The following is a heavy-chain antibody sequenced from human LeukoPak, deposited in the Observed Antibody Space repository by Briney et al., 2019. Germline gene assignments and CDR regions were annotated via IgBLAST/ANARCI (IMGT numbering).Heavy chain of an antibody. CDR2: IYYSGTT. Sequence: SETLSLTCTVSGGSISSSSYYWGWIRQPPGKGLEWIGGIYYSGTTYYNPSLKSRVTISVDTSKNQFSLKLSSVTAADTAVYYCCSWVYSSGWYQDYWGQGTLVTVSS. V-gene: IGHV4-39*01. D-gene: IGHD6-19*01. CDR3: CSWVYSSGWYQDY. J-gene: IGHJ4*02. CDR1: GGSISSSSYY.